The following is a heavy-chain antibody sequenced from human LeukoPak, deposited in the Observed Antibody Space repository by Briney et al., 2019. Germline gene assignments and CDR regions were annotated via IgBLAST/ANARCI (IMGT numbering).Heavy chain of an antibody. CDR2: IFHSGHS. D-gene: IGHD3-10*01. V-gene: IGHV4-30-2*01. J-gene: IGHJ5*02. CDR1: GDSISSGDYS. CDR3: ARELWFVNAPGSWLDP. Sequence: KPSQTLSLTCAVSGDSISSGDYSWSWIRQTSGKGLEWIGYIFHSGHSYYNPSLKSQVTISVDRSKNQFSLRLTSVTAADTAIYYCARELWFVNAPGSWLDPWGQGTQVTVSS.